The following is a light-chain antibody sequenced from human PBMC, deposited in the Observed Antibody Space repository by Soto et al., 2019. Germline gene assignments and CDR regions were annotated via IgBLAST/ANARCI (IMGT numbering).Light chain of an antibody. CDR1: QSVSSY. Sequence: EIVLTQSPAMLSMSPGERATLSCRARQSVSSYFAWYQQKPGQAHRLLIYDASNRATGVPARFSGSGSGTDFTLTISSLEPEDFAVYYCQQRRYWPVTFGQGTKVEIK. J-gene: IGKJ1*01. CDR3: QQRRYWPVT. V-gene: IGKV3-11*01. CDR2: DAS.